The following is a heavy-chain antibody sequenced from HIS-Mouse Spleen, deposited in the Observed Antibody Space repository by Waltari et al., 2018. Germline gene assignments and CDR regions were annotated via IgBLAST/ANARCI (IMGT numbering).Heavy chain of an antibody. Sequence: QVQLVESGGGVVQPGRSLRLPCAASGFTFSSYGMHWVRQAPGKGLGWVAFISYDGSNKYYADSVKGRFTISRDNSKNTLYLQMNSLRAEDTAVYYCAKDRLYDSSGYYFDAFDIWGQGTMVTVSS. D-gene: IGHD3-22*01. CDR2: ISYDGSNK. V-gene: IGHV3-30*18. CDR3: AKDRLYDSSGYYFDAFDI. CDR1: GFTFSSYG. J-gene: IGHJ3*02.